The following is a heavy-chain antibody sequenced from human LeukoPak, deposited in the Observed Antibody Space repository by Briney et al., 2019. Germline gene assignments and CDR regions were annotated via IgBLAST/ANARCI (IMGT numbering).Heavy chain of an antibody. CDR1: GFTFSTFA. CDR3: AKTRRYDFWSGYWGDAFDI. CDR2: ISCSGGAP. Sequence: TGGSLRLSCAASGFTFSTFAMSWVRQAPGKGLEWVSAISCSGGAPYYTDSVKGRFTISRDNSKNTLYLQMNSLRAEDTATYYCAKTRRYDFWSGYWGDAFDIWGQGTMVTVSS. J-gene: IGHJ3*02. D-gene: IGHD3-3*01. V-gene: IGHV3-23*01.